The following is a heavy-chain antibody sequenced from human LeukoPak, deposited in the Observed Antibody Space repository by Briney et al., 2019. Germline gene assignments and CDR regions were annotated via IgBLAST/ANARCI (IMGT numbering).Heavy chain of an antibody. D-gene: IGHD3-16*02. CDR1: GYTFTGYY. Sequence: ASVKVSCKASGYTFTGYYMHWVRQAPGQGLEWMGWINPNSGGTNYAQKFQGRVTMTRDTSISTAYMELSRLRSDDTAVYYCARGHSGVWGSYRYKGDAFDIWGQGTMVTVSS. CDR3: ARGHSGVWGSYRYKGDAFDI. J-gene: IGHJ3*02. CDR2: INPNSGGT. V-gene: IGHV1-2*02.